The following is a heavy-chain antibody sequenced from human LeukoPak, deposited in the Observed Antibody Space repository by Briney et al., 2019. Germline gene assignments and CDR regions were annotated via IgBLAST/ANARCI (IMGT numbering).Heavy chain of an antibody. J-gene: IGHJ4*02. CDR3: AREGKNYYDSSGGYYFDY. Sequence: SQTLSLTCTVSGGSISSYYWSWIRQPPGKGLEWIGYIYYSGSTNFNPSLRSRSTISVDTSKDQFSLKLSSVTAADTAVYYCAREGKNYYDSSGGYYFDYWGQGTLVTVSS. CDR1: GGSISSYY. D-gene: IGHD3-22*01. CDR2: IYYSGST. V-gene: IGHV4-59*01.